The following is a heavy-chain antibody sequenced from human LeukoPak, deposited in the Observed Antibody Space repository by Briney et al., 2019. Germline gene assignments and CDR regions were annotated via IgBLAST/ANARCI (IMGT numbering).Heavy chain of an antibody. CDR3: ARPRSYYYGSGSYYDY. V-gene: IGHV4-34*01. CDR1: LWWVLDYY. CDR2: INHSGST. J-gene: IGHJ4*02. Sequence: PSETLPVTHVGYLWWVLDYYWSWIRQPPGKGLEWIGEINHSGSTNYNPSLKSRVTISVDTSKNQFSLKLSSVTAADTAVYYCARPRSYYYGSGSYYDYWGQGTLVTFSS. D-gene: IGHD3-10*01.